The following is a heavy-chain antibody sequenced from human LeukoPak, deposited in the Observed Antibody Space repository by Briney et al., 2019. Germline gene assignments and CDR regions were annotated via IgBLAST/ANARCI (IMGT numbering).Heavy chain of an antibody. J-gene: IGHJ5*02. CDR1: GGPFSSYA. V-gene: IGHV1-69*05. D-gene: IGHD3-9*01. CDR2: IIPIFGTA. CDR3: ARSRPYDILTGYFSRDWFDP. Sequence: ASVKVSCKASGGPFSSYAISWVRQAPGQGLQWMGRIIPIFGTANYAPKFQGGVTITTDESTSTAYMELSSLRSEDTAVYFCARSRPYDILTGYFSRDWFDPWGQGTLVTVSS.